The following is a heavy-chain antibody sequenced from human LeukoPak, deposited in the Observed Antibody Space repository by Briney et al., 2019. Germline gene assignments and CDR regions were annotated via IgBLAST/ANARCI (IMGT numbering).Heavy chain of an antibody. J-gene: IGHJ4*02. CDR1: GGSIGRGSYY. D-gene: IGHD4-17*01. CDR3: ATALNTYPGDYDY. CDR2: IYYSGST. V-gene: IGHV4-39*07. Sequence: SETLSLTCSVSGGSIGRGSYYWGWIRQSPGKGLEWIGSIYYSGSTNYNPSLKSRVTISVDTSKNQFSLKLSSVTAADTAVYYCATALNTYPGDYDYWGQGTLVTVSS.